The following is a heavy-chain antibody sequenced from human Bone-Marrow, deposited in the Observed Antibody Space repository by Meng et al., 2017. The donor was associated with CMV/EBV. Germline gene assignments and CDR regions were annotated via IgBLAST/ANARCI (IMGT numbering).Heavy chain of an antibody. CDR3: ASGNVFNI. J-gene: IGHJ3*02. Sequence: GESLKISCAASGFTFSSYAMSWVRQAPGKGLEWVSAISGSGGSTYYADSVKGRFTVSRDNARKSLYLQMNSLTAEDTAVYYCASGNVFNIWGQGTLVTVSS. V-gene: IGHV3-23*01. D-gene: IGHD1-1*01. CDR1: GFTFSSYA. CDR2: ISGSGGST.